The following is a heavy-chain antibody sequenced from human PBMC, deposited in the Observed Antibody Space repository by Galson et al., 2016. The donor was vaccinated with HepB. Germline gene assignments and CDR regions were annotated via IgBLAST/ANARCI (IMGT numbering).Heavy chain of an antibody. J-gene: IGHJ4*02. CDR3: AKKITARPWGGSDY. CDR2: ISYDGSKK. V-gene: IGHV3-30-3*02. D-gene: IGHD2-15*01. Sequence: SLRLSCAASGFTFSNYGMHWVRQAPGKELEWVSVISYDGSKKYYRESVKGRFTISRDNSKNTLYLQMNSLRAEDTAVYYCAKKITARPWGGSDYWGPGTLVTVSS. CDR1: GFTFSNYG.